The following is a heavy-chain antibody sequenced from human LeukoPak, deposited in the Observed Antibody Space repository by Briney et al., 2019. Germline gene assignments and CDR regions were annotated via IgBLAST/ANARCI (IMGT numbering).Heavy chain of an antibody. D-gene: IGHD3-10*01. CDR3: AAASMVRGVTSDY. CDR2: IVVGSGNT. Sequence: ASVKVSCKASGFTFTSSAMQWVRQARGQRLEWIGWIVVGSGNTNYAQKFQERVTITRDMSTSTAYMELSSLRSEDTAVYYCAAASMVRGVTSDYWGQGTLVTVSS. J-gene: IGHJ4*02. CDR1: GFTFTSSA. V-gene: IGHV1-58*02.